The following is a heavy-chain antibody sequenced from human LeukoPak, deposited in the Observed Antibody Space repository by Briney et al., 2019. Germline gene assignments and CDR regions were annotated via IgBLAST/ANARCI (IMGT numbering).Heavy chain of an antibody. V-gene: IGHV1-69*01. CDR1: GGTFSSYA. CDR2: IIPILGTA. J-gene: IGHJ3*02. D-gene: IGHD4-11*01. CDR3: ARDRTVTDAFDI. Sequence: SVKVSCKASGGTFSSYAISWVRQAPGQGLEWMGGIIPILGTANYAQKFQGRVTITADESTSTAYMELSSLRSEDTAVYYCARDRTVTDAFDIWGQGTMVTVSS.